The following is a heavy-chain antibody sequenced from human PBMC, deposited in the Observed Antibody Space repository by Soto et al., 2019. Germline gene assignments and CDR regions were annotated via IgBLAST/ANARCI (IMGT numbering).Heavy chain of an antibody. Sequence: ASVKVSCKASGFTFTSSAVQWVRQARGQRLEWIGWIVVGSGNTNYAQKFQERVTITRDMSTSTAYTELSSLRSEDTAVYYCAALGVVVTATNFDYWGQGTLVTVSS. V-gene: IGHV1-58*01. CDR1: GFTFTSSA. CDR3: AALGVVVTATNFDY. CDR2: IVVGSGNT. J-gene: IGHJ4*02. D-gene: IGHD2-21*02.